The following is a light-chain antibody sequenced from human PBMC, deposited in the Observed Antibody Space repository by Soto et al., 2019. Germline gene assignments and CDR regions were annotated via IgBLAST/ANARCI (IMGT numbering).Light chain of an antibody. Sequence: EIVLTQSPGTLSLSPGERATLSCRASQSFSSSYLAWYQQKPGQAPRLLIYAASSRATGIPDRFSGSGSGTDFTLTISRLEPEDFAVYYCQQYGSSPLFGQGTKVEIK. CDR1: QSFSSSY. CDR3: QQYGSSPL. CDR2: AAS. J-gene: IGKJ1*01. V-gene: IGKV3-20*01.